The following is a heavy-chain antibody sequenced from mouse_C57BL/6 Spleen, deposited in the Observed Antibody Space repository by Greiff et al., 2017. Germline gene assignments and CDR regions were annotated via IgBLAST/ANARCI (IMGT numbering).Heavy chain of an antibody. D-gene: IGHD1-1*01. CDR3: ARSPYYGSRGYAMDY. V-gene: IGHV1-61*01. J-gene: IGHJ4*01. CDR2: IYPSDSET. Sequence: VQLQQPGAELVRPGSSVKLSCKASGYTFTSYWMDWVKQRPGQGLEWIGNIYPSDSETHYNQKFKDKATLTVDTSSSTAYMQLSSLTSEDSAVYYCARSPYYGSRGYAMDYWGQGTSVTVSS. CDR1: GYTFTSYW.